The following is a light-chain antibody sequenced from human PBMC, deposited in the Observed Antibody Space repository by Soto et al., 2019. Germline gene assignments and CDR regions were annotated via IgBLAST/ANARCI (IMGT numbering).Light chain of an antibody. J-gene: IGKJ5*01. V-gene: IGKV3-11*01. CDR1: QSVSNF. CDR3: QQRSNWPIT. Sequence: EIVLTQSPGTLSLSPGKRVTLSCRASQSVSNFLAWYQQKPGQAPRLLIYDTSNRATGIPARFSGSGSGTDFTLTINNLDPEDFAVYYCQQRSNWPITFGQGTRLEIK. CDR2: DTS.